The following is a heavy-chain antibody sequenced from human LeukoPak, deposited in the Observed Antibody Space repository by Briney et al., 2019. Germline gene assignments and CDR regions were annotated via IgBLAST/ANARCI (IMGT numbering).Heavy chain of an antibody. J-gene: IGHJ5*02. V-gene: IGHV4-59*01. Sequence: SETLSLTCSVSGDSISNYYWTWIRQPPGKGLEWIGYIYYSGSTNCNPSLKSRVTISVDTSKNQSSLKLSSVTAADTAVYYCARVNREYYSDTSGYYFPWGQGTLVTVSS. D-gene: IGHD3-22*01. CDR1: GDSISNYY. CDR2: IYYSGST. CDR3: ARVNREYYSDTSGYYFP.